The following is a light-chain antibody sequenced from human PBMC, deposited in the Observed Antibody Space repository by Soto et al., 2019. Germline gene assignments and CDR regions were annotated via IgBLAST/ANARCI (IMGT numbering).Light chain of an antibody. Sequence: DIQMTQSPSSVPASVGDRVTITFRASQNIGSWLACYQQKAGKAPNLLIYKASTLETGVPSRFSGSASGTEFTLTISSLQPDDFAPYYCPQHANYPIPFGGGTKV. CDR3: PQHANYPIP. CDR1: QNIGSW. CDR2: KAS. V-gene: IGKV1-5*03. J-gene: IGKJ4*01.